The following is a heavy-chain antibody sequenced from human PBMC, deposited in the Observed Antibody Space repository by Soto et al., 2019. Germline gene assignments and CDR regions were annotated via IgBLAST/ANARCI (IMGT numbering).Heavy chain of an antibody. CDR1: GFTFSSYG. D-gene: IGHD6-19*01. V-gene: IGHV3-30*18. CDR2: ISYDGSNK. CDR3: AKDRGPGYSSGWYLY. Sequence: HPGGSLRLSCAASGFTFSSYGMHWVRQAPGKGLEWVAVISYDGSNKYYADSVKGRFTISRDNSKNTLYLQMNSLRAEDTAVYYCAKDRGPGYSSGWYLYWGQGTLVTVSS. J-gene: IGHJ4*02.